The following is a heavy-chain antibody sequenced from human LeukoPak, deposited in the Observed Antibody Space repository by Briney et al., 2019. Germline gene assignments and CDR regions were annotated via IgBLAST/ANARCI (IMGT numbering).Heavy chain of an antibody. CDR2: ISGSGSST. D-gene: IGHD2-2*01. CDR3: ARGDTPTYCSTATRYLLDY. V-gene: IGHV3-23*01. Sequence: GGSLRLPCAASGFTFSGYAMSWVRQAPGKGLEWVSVISGSGSSTYHADSVKGRFTISRDNSKNTLYLQMNSLRAEDTAVYYCARGDTPTYCSTATRYLLDYWGQGTLVTVSS. CDR1: GFTFSGYA. J-gene: IGHJ4*02.